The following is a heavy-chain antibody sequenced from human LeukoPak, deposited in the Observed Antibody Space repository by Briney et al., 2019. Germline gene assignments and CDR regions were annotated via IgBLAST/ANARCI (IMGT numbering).Heavy chain of an antibody. CDR2: ISYDGSNK. CDR3: AKHNSVLDY. V-gene: IGHV3-30*18. Sequence: PGRSLRLSCAASGFTFSSYGMHWVRQAPGKGLEWVAVISYDGSNKYYADSVKGRFTISRDNSKNTLYLQMNSLRAEDTAVYYCAKHNSVLDYWGQGTLVTVS. D-gene: IGHD5-24*01. J-gene: IGHJ4*02. CDR1: GFTFSSYG.